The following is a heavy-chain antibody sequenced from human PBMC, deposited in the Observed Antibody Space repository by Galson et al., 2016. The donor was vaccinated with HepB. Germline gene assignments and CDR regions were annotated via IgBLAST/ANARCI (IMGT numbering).Heavy chain of an antibody. D-gene: IGHD1-14*01. CDR2: IWHDGCYK. J-gene: IGHJ3*01. V-gene: IGHV3-33*08. CDR3: ARGRRNRGAVDV. CDR1: DFSLSSAG. Sequence: SLRLSCASFDFSLSSAGMPWVRQGPGKGRGWVARIWHDGCYKYWADSVKGRFTISRDNSKNTLYLQVNSLRAEDAAVYYCARGRRNRGAVDVWGQGTRVTVSS.